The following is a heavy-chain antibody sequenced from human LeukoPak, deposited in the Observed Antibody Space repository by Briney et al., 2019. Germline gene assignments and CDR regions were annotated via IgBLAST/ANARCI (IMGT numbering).Heavy chain of an antibody. J-gene: IGHJ3*02. Sequence: GGSLRLSCAASGFTFGSYAMSWVRQAPGKGLEWVSGVSSSCGSRYYADSVTGRFTIYRYNSKNTLYLQMNSLRAEDTAVYYCAKGLTVTRQAFDIWGQGTMVTVSS. V-gene: IGHV3-23*01. D-gene: IGHD4-17*01. CDR2: VSSSCGSR. CDR1: GFTFGSYA. CDR3: AKGLTVTRQAFDI.